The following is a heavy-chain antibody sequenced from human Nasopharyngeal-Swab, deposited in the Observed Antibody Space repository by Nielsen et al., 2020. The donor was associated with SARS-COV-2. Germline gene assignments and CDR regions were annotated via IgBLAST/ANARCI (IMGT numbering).Heavy chain of an antibody. D-gene: IGHD3-3*01. Sequence: SVKVSCKASGFTFTSSAVQWVRQARGQRLEWIGWIAVGSGNTNYAQKFQERVTITRDMSTSTAYMELSSLRSEDTAVYYCAAGVYYDFWSGYPPLDYWGQGTLVTVSS. V-gene: IGHV1-58*01. CDR3: AAGVYYDFWSGYPPLDY. J-gene: IGHJ4*02. CDR2: IAVGSGNT. CDR1: GFTFTSSA.